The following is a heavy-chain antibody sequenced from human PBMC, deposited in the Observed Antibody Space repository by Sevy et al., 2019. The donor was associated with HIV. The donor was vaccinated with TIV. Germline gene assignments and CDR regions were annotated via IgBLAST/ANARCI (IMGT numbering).Heavy chain of an antibody. CDR3: ARERAYYDTREFDF. D-gene: IGHD3-22*01. Sequence: SETLSLSCTVSGGSVSTVSYYWTWIRQPPGKGLEGIGYTYHGGSSYYNPSLKSRVTMSLDTSKNQFSLKLTSVTAADTVVYYCARERAYYDTREFDFWGQGTLVTVSS. CDR2: TYHGGSS. CDR1: GGSVSTVSYY. V-gene: IGHV4-61*01. J-gene: IGHJ4*02.